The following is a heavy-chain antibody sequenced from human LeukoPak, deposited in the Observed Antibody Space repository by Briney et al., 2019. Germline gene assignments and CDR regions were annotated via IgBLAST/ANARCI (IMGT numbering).Heavy chain of an antibody. Sequence: PGGSLRLSCAASGFTFSSYGMHWVRQAPGKGLEWVAVISYDGSNKYYGDSVKGRFTISRDNSKNTLYLQMNSLRAEDTAVYYCARDPDTAMVTRGDYWGQGTLVTVSS. J-gene: IGHJ4*02. CDR1: GFTFSSYG. D-gene: IGHD5-18*01. V-gene: IGHV3-30*03. CDR2: ISYDGSNK. CDR3: ARDPDTAMVTRGDY.